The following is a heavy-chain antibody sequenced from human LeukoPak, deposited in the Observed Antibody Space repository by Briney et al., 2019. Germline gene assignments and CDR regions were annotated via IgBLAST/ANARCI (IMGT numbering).Heavy chain of an antibody. V-gene: IGHV4-30-4*01. CDR3: ARDSPYGSGTVEDY. D-gene: IGHD3-10*01. J-gene: IGHJ4*02. Sequence: PQTLSLTCTVSGGSISSGDYYSSWIRQPPGKGLEWIGYIYYSGSTYYNPSLKSRVTISVDTSKNQFPLKLSSVTAADTAVYYCARDSPYGSGTVEDYWGQGTLVTVSS. CDR1: GGSISSGDYY. CDR2: IYYSGST.